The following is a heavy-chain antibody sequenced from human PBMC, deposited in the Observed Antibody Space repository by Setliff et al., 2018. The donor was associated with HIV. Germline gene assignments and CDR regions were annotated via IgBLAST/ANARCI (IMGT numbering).Heavy chain of an antibody. J-gene: IGHJ4*02. CDR3: AKTSRRGLWFGELFY. D-gene: IGHD3-10*01. Sequence: GGSLRLSCAASGFTFSSYAMSWVRQAPGKGLEWVSTISDSGGSTYYADSVKGRFTISRDNSKNTLYLQMNSLRAEDTAVYYCAKTSRRGLWFGELFYWGQGTLVTVSS. CDR1: GFTFSSYA. V-gene: IGHV3-23*01. CDR2: ISDSGGST.